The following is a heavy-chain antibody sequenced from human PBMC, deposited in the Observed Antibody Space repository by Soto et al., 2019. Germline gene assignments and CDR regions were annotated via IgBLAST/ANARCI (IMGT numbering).Heavy chain of an antibody. V-gene: IGHV3-30-3*01. Sequence: QVQLVESGGGVVQPGRSLRLSCAASGFTFSSYAMHWVRQAPGKGLEWVAVISDDGSNKYYADSVKGRFTISRDNSKNTLYLQMNSLRAEDTAVYYCARDSCSGSCYSRYYYYYYGMDVWGQGTTVTVSS. D-gene: IGHD2-15*01. CDR2: ISDDGSNK. CDR1: GFTFSSYA. CDR3: ARDSCSGSCYSRYYYYYYGMDV. J-gene: IGHJ6*02.